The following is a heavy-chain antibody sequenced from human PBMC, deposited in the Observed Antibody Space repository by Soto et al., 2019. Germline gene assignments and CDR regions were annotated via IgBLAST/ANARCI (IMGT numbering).Heavy chain of an antibody. D-gene: IGHD6-13*01. V-gene: IGHV1-24*01. CDR3: AKLIAAAGTDWFDP. J-gene: IGHJ5*02. Sequence: GASVKVSCKVSGYTLTELSMHWVRQAPGKGLEWMGGFDPEDGETIYAQKFQGRVTMTEDTSTDTAYMELSSLRSEDTAVYYCAKLIAAAGTDWFDPWGQGTLVTVSS. CDR2: FDPEDGET. CDR1: GYTLTELS.